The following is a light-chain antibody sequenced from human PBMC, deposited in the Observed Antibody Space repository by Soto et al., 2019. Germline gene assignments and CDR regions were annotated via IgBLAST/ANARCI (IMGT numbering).Light chain of an antibody. CDR1: HNISRH. V-gene: IGKV1-39*01. Sequence: DLQMTQSPSCLSAFVGDRFTIPCRASHNISRHLNWYQQKPGKAPQLLIYGASTLESGVPSRLSGRGYGTDLPITISSMQPEDFETYYCQQSYSNPLTFGPGTKVDIK. CDR2: GAS. CDR3: QQSYSNPLT. J-gene: IGKJ3*01.